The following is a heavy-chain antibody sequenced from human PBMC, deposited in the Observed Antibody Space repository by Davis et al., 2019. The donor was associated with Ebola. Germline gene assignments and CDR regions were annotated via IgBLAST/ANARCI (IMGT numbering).Heavy chain of an antibody. Sequence: GGSLRLSCAASGFTFSSYGMHWVRQAPGKGLEWVAVIWYDGSNKYYADSVKGRFTISRDNAKNSLYLQMNSLRAEDTAVYYCARDAIAARLFDYWGQGTLVTVSS. CDR1: GFTFSSYG. J-gene: IGHJ4*02. D-gene: IGHD6-6*01. CDR2: IWYDGSNK. CDR3: ARDAIAARLFDY. V-gene: IGHV3-33*01.